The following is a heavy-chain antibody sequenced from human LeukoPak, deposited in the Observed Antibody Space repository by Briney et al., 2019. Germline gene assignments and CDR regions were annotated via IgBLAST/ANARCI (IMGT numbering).Heavy chain of an antibody. CDR3: AKAPTYYYDSSGYFGY. Sequence: EGSLRLSCAASGFTFSNYAMSWVRQAPGKGLEWVSGISGSGGSTYYADSVKGRFTISRDNSKNTLYLQMNSLRAEDTAVYYCAKAPTYYYDSSGYFGYWGQGTLVTVSS. CDR2: ISGSGGST. J-gene: IGHJ4*02. CDR1: GFTFSNYA. V-gene: IGHV3-23*01. D-gene: IGHD3-22*01.